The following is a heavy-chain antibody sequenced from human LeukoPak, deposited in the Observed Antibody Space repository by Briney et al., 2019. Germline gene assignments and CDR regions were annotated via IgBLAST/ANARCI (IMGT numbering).Heavy chain of an antibody. Sequence: GGSLRLSCAASGFTSDDYGMSWVRQAAGKGLEWVSGINWNGANTDYADSVKGRFTISRDNAKNSLYLQMNSLRAEDTALYYCARGFDGNFDYWGQGTLVTVSP. J-gene: IGHJ4*02. CDR3: ARGFDGNFDY. CDR1: GFTSDDYG. CDR2: INWNGANT. D-gene: IGHD3-9*01. V-gene: IGHV3-20*04.